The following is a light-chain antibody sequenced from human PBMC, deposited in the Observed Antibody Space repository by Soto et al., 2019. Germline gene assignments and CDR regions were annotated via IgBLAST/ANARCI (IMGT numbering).Light chain of an antibody. CDR3: QQYYSYPRT. CDR2: AAS. V-gene: IGKV1-8*01. Sequence: AIRMTQSPSSLSASTGDRVTITCRASQVISSYLAWYQQKPVKAPKLLIYAASTLQSGVPSRFSGSGSGTDFTLTISCLQSEDFATYYCQQYYSYPRTFRQGTKVDI. CDR1: QVISSY. J-gene: IGKJ1*01.